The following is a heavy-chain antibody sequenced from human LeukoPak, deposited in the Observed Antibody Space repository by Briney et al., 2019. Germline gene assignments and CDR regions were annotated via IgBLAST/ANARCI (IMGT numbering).Heavy chain of an antibody. CDR3: AKDRSKKVVVAATSLDY. CDR1: GFRFSGYR. D-gene: IGHD2-15*01. Sequence: PGRSLRLSCAASGFRFSGYRMHWVRQAPGKGLVWVSLINTDGGRTAYADSVKGRFTISRDNAKNTLYLQMNSLRAEDTAVYYCAKDRSKKVVVAATSLDYWGQGILVTVSS. CDR2: INTDGGRT. V-gene: IGHV3-74*01. J-gene: IGHJ4*02.